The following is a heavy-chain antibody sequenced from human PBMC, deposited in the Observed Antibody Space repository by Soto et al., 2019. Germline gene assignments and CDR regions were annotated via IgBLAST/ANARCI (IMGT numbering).Heavy chain of an antibody. Sequence: EVQLVESGGGLVQPGGSLRLSCVASGFTFNYYWMHWVRQAPGKGLVWVSRIQSDGSSPDYVDSVKGRFTISRDNAKNTLYLKMNNLSAEDTDVYYCARGGDPDYWGQGTLVTVSS. J-gene: IGHJ4*02. CDR3: ARGGDPDY. D-gene: IGHD2-21*02. CDR2: IQSDGSSP. V-gene: IGHV3-74*01. CDR1: GFTFNYYW.